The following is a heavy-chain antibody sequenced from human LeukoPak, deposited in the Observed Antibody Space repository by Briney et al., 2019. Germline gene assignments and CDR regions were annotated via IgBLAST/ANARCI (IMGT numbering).Heavy chain of an antibody. V-gene: IGHV4-39*01. CDR1: GGSISSSSYY. Sequence: MASETLSPTCTVSGGSISSSSYYWGWIRQPPGKGLEWIGSIYYSGSTYYNPSLKSRVTISVDTSKNQFSLKLSSVTAADTAVYYCAFRKGDVDTAIDNYFDYWGQGTLVTVSS. J-gene: IGHJ4*02. CDR2: IYYSGST. D-gene: IGHD5-18*01. CDR3: AFRKGDVDTAIDNYFDY.